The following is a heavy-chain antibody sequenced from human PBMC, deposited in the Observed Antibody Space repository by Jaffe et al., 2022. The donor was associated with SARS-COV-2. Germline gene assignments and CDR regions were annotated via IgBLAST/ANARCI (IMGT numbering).Heavy chain of an antibody. Sequence: EVQLVESGGGLVKPGGSLRLSCAASGFTFSSYSMNWVRQAPGKGLEWVSSISSSSSYIYYADSVKGRFTISRDNAKNSLYLQMNSLRAEDTAVYYCARDPWDRDYYYGMDVWGQGTTVTVSS. CDR2: ISSSSSYI. J-gene: IGHJ6*02. CDR3: ARDPWDRDYYYGMDV. D-gene: IGHD1-26*01. CDR1: GFTFSSYS. V-gene: IGHV3-21*01.